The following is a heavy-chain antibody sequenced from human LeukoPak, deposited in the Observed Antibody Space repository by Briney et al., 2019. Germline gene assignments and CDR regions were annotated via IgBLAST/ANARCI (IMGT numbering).Heavy chain of an antibody. CDR2: IYSGGST. CDR1: GFTVSSNY. CDR3: ASLYCTHTTCYYFDY. V-gene: IGHV3-53*01. D-gene: IGHD2-2*01. Sequence: PGGSLRLSCAASGFTVSSNYMSWVRQAPGKGLEWVSVIYSGGSTYYADSVKGRFTISRDNSKNTLYLQMNSLRAEDTAVYYCASLYCTHTTCYYFDYWGQGTLVSVSS. J-gene: IGHJ4*02.